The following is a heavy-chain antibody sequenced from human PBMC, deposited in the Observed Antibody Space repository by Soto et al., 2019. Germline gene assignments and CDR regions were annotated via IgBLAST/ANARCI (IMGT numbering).Heavy chain of an antibody. D-gene: IGHD3-3*01. V-gene: IGHV4-59*01. J-gene: IGHJ3*02. Sequence: LSLTCTVSGSSISSYYWSWIRQPPGKGLEWIGYIYYSGSTNYNPSLKSRVTISVDTSKNQFSLKLSSVTAADTAVYYCARGPGLRFLEWLLGAFDIWGQGTMVTVSS. CDR2: IYYSGST. CDR1: GSSISSYY. CDR3: ARGPGLRFLEWLLGAFDI.